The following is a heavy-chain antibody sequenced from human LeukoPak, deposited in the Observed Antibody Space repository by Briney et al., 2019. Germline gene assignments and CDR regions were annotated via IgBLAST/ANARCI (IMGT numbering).Heavy chain of an antibody. Sequence: KTSETLSLTCTVSGGSISSSSYYWGWIRQPPGKGLEWIGSIYYSGSTYYNPSLKSRVTISVDTSKNQFSLKLSSVAAADTAVYYCARDSYDSSGYRDYWGQGTLVTVSS. CDR3: ARDSYDSSGYRDY. J-gene: IGHJ4*02. V-gene: IGHV4-39*07. D-gene: IGHD3-22*01. CDR2: IYYSGST. CDR1: GGSISSSSYY.